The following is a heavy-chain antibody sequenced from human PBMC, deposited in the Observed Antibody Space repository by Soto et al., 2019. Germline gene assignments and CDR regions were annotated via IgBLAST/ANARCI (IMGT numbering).Heavy chain of an antibody. CDR3: ARPAYCLGGSCYTGPKYFQH. J-gene: IGHJ1*01. CDR1: GFVLSGYA. D-gene: IGHD2-15*01. CDR2: ISFDGKKS. Sequence: QVQLVESGGGVVQPGGSLRLSCAASGFVLSGYAMHWVRQAPVKGLEWVAVISFDGKKSYYADSVKGRFAISRDTSQNTVVLQMNRLRPADTAVYSCARPAYCLGGSCYTGPKYFQHWGQGDLVTVSS. V-gene: IGHV3-30*09.